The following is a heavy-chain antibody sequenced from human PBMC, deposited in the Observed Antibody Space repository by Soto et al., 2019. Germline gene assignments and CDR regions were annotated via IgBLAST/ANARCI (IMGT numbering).Heavy chain of an antibody. CDR1: GGTFSSYA. CDR2: IIPIFGAA. D-gene: IGHD3-10*01. J-gene: IGHJ5*02. V-gene: IGHV1-69*13. CDR3: ARVTRITMVRGVSNWFDP. Sequence: SVKVSCKASGGTFSSYAISWVRQAPGQGLEWMGGIIPIFGAANYAQKFQGRVTITADESTSTAYMELSSLRSEDTAVYYCARVTRITMVRGVSNWFDPWGQGTLVTVSS.